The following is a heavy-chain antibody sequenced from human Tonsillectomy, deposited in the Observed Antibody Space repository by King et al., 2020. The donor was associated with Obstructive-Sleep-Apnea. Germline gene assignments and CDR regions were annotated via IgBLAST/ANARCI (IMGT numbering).Heavy chain of an antibody. D-gene: IGHD5-12*01. CDR3: ARSAEYSDYDLYYYYGMDV. V-gene: IGHV1-2*02. Sequence: VQLVESGAEVKKPGASVKVSCKASGYTFTGYYIHWVRQAPGQGLEWMGWINPNSGGTNYAQKFQGRVTITRDTSISTAYMELSRLRSDDTAMYYCARSAEYSDYDLYYYYGMDVWGQGTTVTVSS. CDR2: INPNSGGT. J-gene: IGHJ6*02. CDR1: GYTFTGYY.